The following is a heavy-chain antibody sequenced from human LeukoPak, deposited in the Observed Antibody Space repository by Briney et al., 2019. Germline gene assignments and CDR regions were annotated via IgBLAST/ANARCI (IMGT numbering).Heavy chain of an antibody. V-gene: IGHV4-31*03. Sequence: SQTLSLTCTVSGGSISSGGSYWSWIRQHPGKGLEWIGYIYYRGSTYYTPSLKSRLTISVDTSKNQFSLKLSSVTAADTAVYYCARGKADILAGNYGLDVWGQGTTVTVSS. CDR1: GGSISSGGSY. D-gene: IGHD3-9*01. CDR3: ARGKADILAGNYGLDV. J-gene: IGHJ6*02. CDR2: IYYRGST.